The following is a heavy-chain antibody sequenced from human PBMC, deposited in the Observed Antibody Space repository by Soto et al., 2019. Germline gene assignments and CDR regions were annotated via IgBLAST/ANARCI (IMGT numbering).Heavy chain of an antibody. CDR2: ISAYKGNT. J-gene: IGHJ4*02. V-gene: IGHV1-18*01. Sequence: QVQLVQSGAEVKKPGASVRVSCKASGFTFTNYGISWVRQAPGQGLEWMGWISAYKGNTNYAQKFQGRVTMTTDTATSTAYMELRSLRSDDTAVYYCASRSGQLPYYFDYWGQGTLVTVSS. CDR3: ASRSGQLPYYFDY. D-gene: IGHD6-6*01. CDR1: GFTFTNYG.